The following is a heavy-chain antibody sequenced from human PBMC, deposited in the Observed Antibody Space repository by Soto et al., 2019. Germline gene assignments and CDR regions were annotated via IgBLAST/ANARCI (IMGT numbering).Heavy chain of an antibody. J-gene: IGHJ5*01. V-gene: IGHV3-NL1*01. CDR2: ISGGGGTT. CDR3: AKGRGGFDS. Sequence: QVQLVESGGGVVQPGRSLRLSCAASGFTFSSYGMHWVRQAPGKGLEWVAVISGGGGTTYYADSVKGRFTISRDNSKNTVYLQMNSPKAEDTALYYCAKGRGGFDSWGQGILVTVSS. D-gene: IGHD3-10*01. CDR1: GFTFSSYG.